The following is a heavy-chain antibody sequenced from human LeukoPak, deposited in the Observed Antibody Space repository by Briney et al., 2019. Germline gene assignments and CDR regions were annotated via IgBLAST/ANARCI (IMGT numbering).Heavy chain of an antibody. V-gene: IGHV4-39*07. CDR3: ASYDFWSGYPV. J-gene: IGHJ6*04. Sequence: SETLSLTCTVSGGSISSSSYYWGWIRQPPGKGLEWIGSIYYSGSTYYNPSLKSRVTISVDTSKNQFSLKLSSVTAADTAVYYCASYDFWSGYPVWGRGTTVTVSS. CDR1: GGSISSSSYY. CDR2: IYYSGST. D-gene: IGHD3-3*01.